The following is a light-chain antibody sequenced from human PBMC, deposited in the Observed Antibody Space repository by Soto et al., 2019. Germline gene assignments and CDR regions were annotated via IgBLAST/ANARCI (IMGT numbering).Light chain of an antibody. CDR1: SSDVGGYNY. CDR2: DVS. V-gene: IGLV2-14*01. Sequence: QSVLTKPASVSGSPGQSITIACTGTSSDVGGYNYVSWYQQYPGKAPRLVISDVSNRPSGVSNRFSGSKSGNSASLTISGLQAGDEADYYCSSYTSSSTYVFGTGTKVTVL. J-gene: IGLJ1*01. CDR3: SSYTSSSTYV.